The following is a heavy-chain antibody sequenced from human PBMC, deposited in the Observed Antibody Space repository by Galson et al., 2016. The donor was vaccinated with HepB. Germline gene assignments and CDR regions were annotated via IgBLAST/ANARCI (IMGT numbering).Heavy chain of an antibody. D-gene: IGHD2-15*01. CDR1: RFTFSDSY. J-gene: IGHJ4*02. CDR3: ARDCSGGSCYSGAFDY. CDR2: ISSSSNT. Sequence: SLRLSCAASRFTFSDSYMSWIRQAPGKRLEWVSSISSSSNTNYAESVKGRFTISRDTAKNSLYLQMNSLRVEDTAIYYCARDCSGGSCYSGAFDYWGQGTLVTVSS. V-gene: IGHV3-11*06.